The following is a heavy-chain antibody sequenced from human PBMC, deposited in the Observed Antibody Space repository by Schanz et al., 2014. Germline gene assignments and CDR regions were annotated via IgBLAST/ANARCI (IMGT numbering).Heavy chain of an antibody. CDR2: IIPILGIA. CDR1: GGTFSTYT. J-gene: IGHJ4*02. Sequence: QVHLVQSGAELRKPGTSVKVSCKASGGTFSTYTISWVRQAPGQGLEWMGRIIPILGIANYAQKFQGRVTITADKSTFTAYMDVSSLRSEDTAVYYCASSGAAYSSSWDFDYWGQGTLVTVSS. D-gene: IGHD6-13*01. V-gene: IGHV1-69*02. CDR3: ASSGAAYSSSWDFDY.